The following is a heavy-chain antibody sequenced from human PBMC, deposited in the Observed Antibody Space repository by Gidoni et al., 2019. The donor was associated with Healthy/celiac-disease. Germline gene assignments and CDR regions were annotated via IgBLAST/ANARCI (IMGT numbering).Heavy chain of an antibody. V-gene: IGHV4-30-2*01. Sequence: LQLQESGSGLVKPSQTLSLTCAVSGGSISSGGYSWSWIRQPPGKGLEWIGYIYHSGSTYYNPSLKSRVTISVDRSKNQFSLKLSSVTAADTAVYYCARAWFGEFHFDYWGQGTLVTVSS. CDR1: GGSISSGGYS. CDR3: ARAWFGEFHFDY. CDR2: IYHSGST. D-gene: IGHD3-10*01. J-gene: IGHJ4*02.